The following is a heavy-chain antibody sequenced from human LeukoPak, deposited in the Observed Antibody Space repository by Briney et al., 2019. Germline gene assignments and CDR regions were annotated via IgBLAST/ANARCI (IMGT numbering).Heavy chain of an antibody. CDR3: ARAELLWFGETRAEYFQH. D-gene: IGHD3-10*01. J-gene: IGHJ1*01. Sequence: KSSETLSLTCAVSGDSISSGGYSWSWIRQPPGKGLEWIGYIYHSGSTYYNPTLKSRVTISVDRSNNQFSLKLSSVTAADTAVYYCARAELLWFGETRAEYFQHWGQGTLVTVSS. CDR2: IYHSGST. V-gene: IGHV4-30-2*01. CDR1: GDSISSGGYS.